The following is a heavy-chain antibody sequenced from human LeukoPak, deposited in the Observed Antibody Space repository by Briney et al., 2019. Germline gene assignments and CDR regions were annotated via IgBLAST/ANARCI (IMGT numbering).Heavy chain of an antibody. J-gene: IGHJ3*02. CDR3: AKAITIFGVTFDAFDI. Sequence: PGGSLRLSCAASGFTFSSYAMSWVRQAPGKGLEWVSAISGSGGSTYYADSVKGRFTISRDNSKNTLYLQMNSLRAEDTAVYYYAKAITIFGVTFDAFDIWGQGTMVTVSS. CDR1: GFTFSSYA. D-gene: IGHD3-3*01. V-gene: IGHV3-23*01. CDR2: ISGSGGST.